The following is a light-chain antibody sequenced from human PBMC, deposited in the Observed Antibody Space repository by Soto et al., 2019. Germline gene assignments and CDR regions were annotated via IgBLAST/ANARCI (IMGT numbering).Light chain of an antibody. CDR2: GAS. V-gene: IGKV3-20*01. CDR1: QSVTNNY. Sequence: EIVLTQSPGTLSLSPGERATLSCRASQSVTNNYLAWYLQKPGQAPRLLIYGASSRATGIPDRFSGSGSGADFTLTISRLEPEDFAVYYCQQYGSSPWTFGRGTKVEIK. CDR3: QQYGSSPWT. J-gene: IGKJ1*01.